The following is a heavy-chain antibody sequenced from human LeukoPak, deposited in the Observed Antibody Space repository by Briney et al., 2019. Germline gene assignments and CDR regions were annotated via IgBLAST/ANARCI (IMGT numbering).Heavy chain of an antibody. CDR1: GYTFTSYY. CDR3: ARGYCANGVCYMVDY. J-gene: IGHJ4*02. Sequence: ASVKVSWKASGYTFTSYYMHWVRQAPGQGLEWMGIINPSGGSTSYAQKFQGRVTMTRDTSTSTVYMELSSLRSEDTAVYYCARGYCANGVCYMVDYWGQGTLVTVSS. D-gene: IGHD2-8*01. V-gene: IGHV1-46*01. CDR2: INPSGGST.